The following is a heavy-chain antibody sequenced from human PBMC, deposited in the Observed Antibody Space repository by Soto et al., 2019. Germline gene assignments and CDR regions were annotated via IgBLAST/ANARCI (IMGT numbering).Heavy chain of an antibody. J-gene: IGHJ4*02. D-gene: IGHD3-22*01. CDR2: ISSSSSTI. Sequence: PEGSLRLSCAASGFTFSTYSMNWVRQAPGKGLEWVSYISSSSSTIFYTDSVKGRFTVSRDNAKNSLYLQMNSLRAEDTAVYYCERFMYYHDRSGPPAYWGQAILVTVS. CDR3: ERFMYYHDRSGPPAY. V-gene: IGHV3-48*01. CDR1: GFTFSTYS.